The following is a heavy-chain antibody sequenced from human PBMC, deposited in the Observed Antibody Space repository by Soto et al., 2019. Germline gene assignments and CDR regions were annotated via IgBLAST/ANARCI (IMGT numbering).Heavy chain of an antibody. J-gene: IGHJ3*02. CDR1: GYTFTSYG. D-gene: IGHD3-22*01. CDR2: IIPIFGTA. V-gene: IGHV1-69*13. CDR3: ARGAQGYYYDSSGSPFDS. Sequence: ASVKVSCKASGYTFTSYGISWVRQAPGQGLEWMGWIIPIFGTANYAQKFQGRVTITADESTSTAYMELSSLRSEDTAVYYCARGAQGYYYDSSGSPFDSCGQVTMVTV.